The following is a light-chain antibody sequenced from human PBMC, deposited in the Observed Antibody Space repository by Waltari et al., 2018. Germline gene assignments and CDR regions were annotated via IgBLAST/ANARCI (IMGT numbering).Light chain of an antibody. J-gene: IGKJ3*01. CDR1: QGISSY. Sequence: DNQLTQSPSFLSASVGDRVTITCRASQGISSYLAWYQQKPGKAPRLLIHAASTLQSGVPSRFSGSGSGAEFTLTISSLQPEDFTTYYCQQLNTYITFGPGTKVDIK. CDR3: QQLNTYIT. CDR2: AAS. V-gene: IGKV1-9*01.